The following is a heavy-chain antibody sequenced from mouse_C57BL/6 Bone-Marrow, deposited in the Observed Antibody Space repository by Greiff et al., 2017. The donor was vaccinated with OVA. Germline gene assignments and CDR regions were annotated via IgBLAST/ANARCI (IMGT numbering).Heavy chain of an antibody. J-gene: IGHJ1*03. CDR2: IDPNSGGT. CDR3: ARGGWLIRIYWYFDV. Sequence: QVQLQQPGAELVKPGASVKLSCKASGYNFTSYWMHWVKQRPGRGLEWIGRIDPNSGGTKYNEKFKSKATLTVDKPSSTAYMQLSSLTSEDSAVYYCARGGWLIRIYWYFDVWGTGTTVTVSS. CDR1: GYNFTSYW. D-gene: IGHD2-3*01. V-gene: IGHV1-72*01.